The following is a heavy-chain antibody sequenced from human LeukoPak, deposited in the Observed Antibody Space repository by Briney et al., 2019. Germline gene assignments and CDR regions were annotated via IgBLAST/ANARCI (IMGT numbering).Heavy chain of an antibody. CDR3: ARGLSGAFGFGY. CDR1: GFTFSSSA. D-gene: IGHD3-10*01. CDR2: ISGSGGST. Sequence: GGSLRLSCAASGFTFSSSAMSWVRQAPGKGLEWVSSISGSGGSTYYADSVKGRFTISRDNAKNSLYLQMNSLRAEDTAVYYCARGLSGAFGFGYWGQGTLVTVSS. V-gene: IGHV3-23*01. J-gene: IGHJ4*02.